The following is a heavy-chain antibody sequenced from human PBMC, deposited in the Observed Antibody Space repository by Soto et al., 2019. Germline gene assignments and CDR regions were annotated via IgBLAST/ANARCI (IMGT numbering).Heavy chain of an antibody. CDR3: ARHARYYFDY. V-gene: IGHV4-59*08. Sequence: SETLSLTCTVSGGSISSYYWSWIRQPPGKGLEWIGYIYYSGSTNYNPSLKSRVTISADTSKNQFSLKLSSVTAADTAVYYCARHARYYFDYWGQGTLVTVSS. CDR1: GGSISSYY. J-gene: IGHJ4*02. CDR2: IYYSGST.